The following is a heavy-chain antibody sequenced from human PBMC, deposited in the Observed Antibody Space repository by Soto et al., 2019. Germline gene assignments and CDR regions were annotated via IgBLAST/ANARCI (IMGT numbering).Heavy chain of an antibody. CDR1: GYSFTSYW. D-gene: IGHD6-6*01. V-gene: IGHV5-51*01. CDR3: ARHRQSSSYPNYYYYGMDV. Sequence: GESLKISCKGSGYSFTSYWIGWVRQMTGKGLEWMGIIYPGDSDTRYSPSFQGQVTISADKSISTAYLQWSSLKASDTAMYYCARHRQSSSYPNYYYYGMDVWGQGTTVTVSS. CDR2: IYPGDSDT. J-gene: IGHJ6*02.